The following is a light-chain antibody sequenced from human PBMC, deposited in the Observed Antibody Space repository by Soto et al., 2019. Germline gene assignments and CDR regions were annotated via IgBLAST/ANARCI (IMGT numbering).Light chain of an antibody. J-gene: IGKJ1*01. V-gene: IGKV3-11*01. CDR3: QQRGNWPWT. CDR1: QSVSSY. Sequence: EIVLTQSPATLSLSPGERATLSCRASQSVSSYLAWYQQKPGQAPRLLIYDASNRATGIPARFSGSGSGTDFTLTISSLYPEDVAVYYCQQRGNWPWTFGQGTKGEIK. CDR2: DAS.